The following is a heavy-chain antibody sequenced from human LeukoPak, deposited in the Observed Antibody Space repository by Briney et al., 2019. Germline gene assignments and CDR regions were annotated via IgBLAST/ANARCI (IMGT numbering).Heavy chain of an antibody. CDR3: AYWTQR. V-gene: IGHV6-1*01. CDR2: TYYRSKWSS. D-gene: IGHD3/OR15-3a*01. J-gene: IGHJ4*02. CDR1: GDSVSSNDAA. Sequence: SQTLSVTCATSGDSVSSNDAAWYWLRQSPSRGLEWLGRTYYRSKWSSDYAVSVKSRIAINSDTSRNQISLQLNSVTPEDTAVYYCAYWTQRWGPGILVTVSS.